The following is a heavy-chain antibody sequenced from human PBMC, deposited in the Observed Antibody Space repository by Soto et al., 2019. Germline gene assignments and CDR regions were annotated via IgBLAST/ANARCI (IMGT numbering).Heavy chain of an antibody. V-gene: IGHV4-39*01. CDR3: ARLRVTYGMDV. D-gene: IGHD4-4*01. Sequence: SETLSLTCTVSGGSISSSSYYWGWIRQPPGKGLEWIGSIYYSGSTYYNPSLKSRVTISVDTSKNQFSLKLSSVTAADTAVYYCARLRVTYGMDVWGQGTTVTVSS. CDR2: IYYSGST. CDR1: GGSISSSSYY. J-gene: IGHJ6*02.